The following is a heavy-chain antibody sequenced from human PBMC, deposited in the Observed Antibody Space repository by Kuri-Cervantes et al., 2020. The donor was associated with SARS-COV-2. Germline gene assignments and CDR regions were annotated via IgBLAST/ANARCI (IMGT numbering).Heavy chain of an antibody. V-gene: IGHV3-33*08. J-gene: IGHJ2*01. CDR2: IWYDGSNK. Sequence: GESLKISGAASGFTFSSYGMHWVRQAPGKGLEWVAVIWYDGSNKYYADSVKGRFTISRDNSKNTQYLQMNSLRAEDTAVYYCARVPFFSASRWYFDLWGRGTLVTVSS. D-gene: IGHD2/OR15-2a*01. CDR3: ARVPFFSASRWYFDL. CDR1: GFTFSSYG.